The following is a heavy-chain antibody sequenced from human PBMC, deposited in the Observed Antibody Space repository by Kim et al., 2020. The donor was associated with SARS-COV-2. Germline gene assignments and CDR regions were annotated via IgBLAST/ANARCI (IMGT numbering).Heavy chain of an antibody. CDR2: ISYDGSNK. CDR3: ARDPWSSLRGVTYSYYGMGV. CDR1: GFTFSSCS. J-gene: IGHJ6*02. Sequence: GGSLRLSCAASGFTFSSCSMHWVRQAPGKGLEWVAVISYDGSNKNYADSVNGRFTISRDNSKNTLYLQMNSLRAEDTAVYYCARDPWSSLRGVTYSYYGMGVWGQGTTVTVSS. D-gene: IGHD3-10*01. V-gene: IGHV3-30-3*01.